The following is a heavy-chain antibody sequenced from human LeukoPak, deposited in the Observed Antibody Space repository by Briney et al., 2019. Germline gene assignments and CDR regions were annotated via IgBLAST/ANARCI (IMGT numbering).Heavy chain of an antibody. V-gene: IGHV1-18*01. J-gene: IGHJ5*02. CDR3: ARDYQLLLLWDCFDP. CDR1: GYSFKTYG. CDR2: VSADNGET. D-gene: IGHD2-2*01. Sequence: GASVKVSCKASGYSFKTYGISWVRQAPGQGLEWMGWVSADNGETNYAQKFQGRVTMTTDTSTSTAYMELRSLRSDDTAVYYCARDYQLLLLWDCFDPWGQGTLVSVSS.